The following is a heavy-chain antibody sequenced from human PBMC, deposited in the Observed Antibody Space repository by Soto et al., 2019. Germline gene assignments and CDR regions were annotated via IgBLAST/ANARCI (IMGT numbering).Heavy chain of an antibody. CDR3: ATEPGIAADGYGGGDY. V-gene: IGHV1-18*01. J-gene: IGHJ4*02. D-gene: IGHD6-13*01. CDR1: GYTFTSYG. CDR2: ISAYNCNT. Sequence: QVQLVQSGAEVKKPGASVKVSCKASGYTFTSYGISWVRQAPGQVLYGMGWISAYNCNTNYAQKLQGRVTMTIDTYTSTAYIDLVSLTSDDTAVYYCATEPGIAADGYGGGDYWGQGTMVTVSS.